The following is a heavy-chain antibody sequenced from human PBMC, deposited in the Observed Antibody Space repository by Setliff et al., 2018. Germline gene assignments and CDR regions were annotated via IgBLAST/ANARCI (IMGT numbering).Heavy chain of an antibody. CDR1: GGSISSSSYY. D-gene: IGHD6-19*01. V-gene: IGHV4-39*01. J-gene: IGHJ4*02. CDR2: IYYSGST. CDR3: ARLYSGWCNY. Sequence: SETLSLTCTVSGGSISSSSYYWGWIRQPPWKGLEWIGSIYYSGSTYYNPSLKSRVTISVDTSKNQFSLKLSSVTAADTAVYYCARLYSGWCNYWGQGTLVTSPQ.